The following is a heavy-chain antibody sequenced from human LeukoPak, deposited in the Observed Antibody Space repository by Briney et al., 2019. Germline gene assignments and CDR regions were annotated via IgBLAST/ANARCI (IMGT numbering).Heavy chain of an antibody. CDR2: IHHSGGT. CDR1: GGSFSGRY. D-gene: IGHD4-17*01. CDR3: AQHGEFSFDI. J-gene: IGHJ2*01. V-gene: IGHV4-34*01. Sequence: SETLSLTCAVFGGSFSGRYWSWVRQPPGKGLEWVGQIHHSGGTSYDSALRSGGSMSVDTSKKQSSLKLSSVTDAATAVYYCAQHGEFSFDIWGRGNLVTVSS.